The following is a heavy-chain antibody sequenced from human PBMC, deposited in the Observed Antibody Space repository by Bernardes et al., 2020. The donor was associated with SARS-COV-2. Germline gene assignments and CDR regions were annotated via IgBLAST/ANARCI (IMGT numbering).Heavy chain of an antibody. J-gene: IGHJ6*02. CDR1: GFTFSSYS. Sequence: GWSLRLSCAASGFTFSSYSMNWVRQAPGKGLEWVSSISSSSSYIYYADSVRGRFTISRDNAKNSLYLQMNSLRAEDTAVYYCARGTDNDFWSGYVDENYYYYGMDVWGQGTTVTVSS. CDR2: ISSSSSYI. V-gene: IGHV3-21*01. CDR3: ARGTDNDFWSGYVDENYYYYGMDV. D-gene: IGHD3-3*01.